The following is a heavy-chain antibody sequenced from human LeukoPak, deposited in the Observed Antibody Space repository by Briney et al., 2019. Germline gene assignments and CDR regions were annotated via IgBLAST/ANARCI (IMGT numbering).Heavy chain of an antibody. CDR1: GYSFTSYW. D-gene: IGHD3-10*01. CDR2: IYAGDSDT. CDR3: ARLTRAVSYLDY. J-gene: IGHJ4*02. V-gene: IGHV5-51*01. Sequence: GESLKISCKGSGYSFTSYWIGWVRPVPGKGLEWMGIIYAGDSDTRYNPSFQGQVTISADKSISPAYLQCSRLKSSGTAMYYCARLTRAVSYLDYWGQATLVTVSS.